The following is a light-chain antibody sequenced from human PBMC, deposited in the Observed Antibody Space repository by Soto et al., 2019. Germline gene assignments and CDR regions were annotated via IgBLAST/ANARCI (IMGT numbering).Light chain of an antibody. CDR1: QSVSSY. V-gene: IGKV3-15*01. CDR2: GAS. Sequence: EIVLTQSKATLSLSPGERATLSCRASQSVSSYLAWYQQKPGQAPRLLIFGASTRAAGIPARFSGSGSGTEFTLTISSLQSEDFVVYYCQQYSNWPLTFGGGTKVDIK. J-gene: IGKJ4*01. CDR3: QQYSNWPLT.